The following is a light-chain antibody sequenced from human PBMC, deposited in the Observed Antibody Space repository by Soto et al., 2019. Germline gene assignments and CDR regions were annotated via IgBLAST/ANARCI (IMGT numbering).Light chain of an antibody. J-gene: IGKJ1*01. CDR3: QHYNNWPT. V-gene: IGKV3-15*01. CDR2: GAS. CDR1: QSVSSN. Sequence: EIVLTQSPDTLSLSPGERATLSCRASQSVSSNLAWYQQKPGQAPRLLIYGASTRATGIPARFRGSGSGTEFTLTISSLQSEDFAVYYCQHYNNWPTFGQGTKVDIK.